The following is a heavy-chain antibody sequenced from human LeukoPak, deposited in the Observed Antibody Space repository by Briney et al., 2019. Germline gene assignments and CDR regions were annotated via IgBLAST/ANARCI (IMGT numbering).Heavy chain of an antibody. CDR2: ISGSGGST. Sequence: PGGSLRLSCAASGFTFSSYAMSWVRQAPGKGLEWVSAISGSGGSTYYADSVKGRFTISRDNSKNTLYLQMNGLRAEDTAVYYCANTRLRYHDAFDIWGQGTMVTVSS. CDR1: GFTFSSYA. D-gene: IGHD4-17*01. CDR3: ANTRLRYHDAFDI. J-gene: IGHJ3*02. V-gene: IGHV3-23*01.